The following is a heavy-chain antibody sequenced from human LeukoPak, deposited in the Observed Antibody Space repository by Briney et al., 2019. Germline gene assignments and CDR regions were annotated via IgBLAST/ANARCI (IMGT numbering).Heavy chain of an antibody. J-gene: IGHJ4*02. V-gene: IGHV3-74*01. Sequence: GGSLRLSCTASGFNFRNAWMHWVRRAPGKGLVWVSRINSDGSSTSYADSVKGRFTISRDNAKNTLYLQMNSLRAEDTAVYYCARGHAVSDYSSDYWGQGTLVTVSS. CDR3: ARGHAVSDYSSDY. CDR2: INSDGSST. D-gene: IGHD4-17*01. CDR1: GFNFRNAW.